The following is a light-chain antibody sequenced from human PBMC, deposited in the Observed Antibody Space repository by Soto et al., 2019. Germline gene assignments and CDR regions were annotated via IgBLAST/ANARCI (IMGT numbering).Light chain of an antibody. J-gene: IGKJ1*01. Sequence: EIVLTQSPGTLSLSPGERVSLSCRARQSVPITYLAWFQQKPGQAPRLLMYGASSRATGIPDRFSGSGSGTDFTLTISRLEPEDSAVYYCQQYLITPWTFGQGTKVDIK. CDR1: QSVPITY. CDR2: GAS. CDR3: QQYLITPWT. V-gene: IGKV3-20*01.